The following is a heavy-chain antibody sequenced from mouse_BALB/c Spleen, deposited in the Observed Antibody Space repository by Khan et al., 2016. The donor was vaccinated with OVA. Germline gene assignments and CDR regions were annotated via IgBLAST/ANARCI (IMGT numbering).Heavy chain of an antibody. CDR1: GFSLNNYD. CDR2: IWTGGVT. Sequence: QVQLKESGPGLVAPSQSLSITCTVSGFSLNNYDISWVRQPPGEGLEWLGVIWTGGVTNYNSAFMSRLSISKDNSKSQVFLNMNSLQSDYTAIYYCVIRGNYYGSFYWYFDVWGAGTTVTVSS. J-gene: IGHJ1*01. D-gene: IGHD1-1*01. CDR3: VIRGNYYGSFYWYFDV. V-gene: IGHV2-9-2*01.